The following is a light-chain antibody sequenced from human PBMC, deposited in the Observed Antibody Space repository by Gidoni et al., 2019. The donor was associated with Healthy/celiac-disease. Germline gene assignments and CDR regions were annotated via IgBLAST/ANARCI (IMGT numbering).Light chain of an antibody. J-gene: IGKJ1*01. CDR2: DAS. CDR1: QSISSW. Sequence: DIQMTQSPSTLSASVGDRVTIPCRASQSISSWLAWYQQKPGKAPKVLIYDASSFESGVPSRFSGSGSGTEFTLTISSLQPDDFAIYYCQQYNSYSWTFGQGTKVEIK. V-gene: IGKV1-5*01. CDR3: QQYNSYSWT.